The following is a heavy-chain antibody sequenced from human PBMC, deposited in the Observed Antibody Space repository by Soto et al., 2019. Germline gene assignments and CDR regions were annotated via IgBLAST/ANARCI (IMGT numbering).Heavy chain of an antibody. CDR1: GYSFTSYW. CDR2: IYPGDSDT. V-gene: IGHV5-51*01. Sequence: GESLKISCKGSGYSFTSYWIGWVRQMPGKGLEWMGIIYPGDSDTRYSPSFQGQVTISADKSISTAYLQWSSLKASDTAMYYCVRRRGADCTNGVCYDAFDIWGQGTMVTVSS. J-gene: IGHJ3*02. CDR3: VRRRGADCTNGVCYDAFDI. D-gene: IGHD2-8*01.